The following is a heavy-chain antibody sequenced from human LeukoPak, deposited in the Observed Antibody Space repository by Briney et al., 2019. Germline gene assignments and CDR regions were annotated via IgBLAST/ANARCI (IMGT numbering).Heavy chain of an antibody. Sequence: SETLSLTCAVYGGSFSGYYWSWIRQPPGKGLEWIGEINHSGSTNYNPSLKSRVTISVDTSKNQFSLKLSSVTAADTAVYYCARAGTGDCSSTSCTVDYWGQGTLVTAFS. J-gene: IGHJ4*02. CDR3: ARAGTGDCSSTSCTVDY. D-gene: IGHD2-2*01. CDR1: GGSFSGYY. CDR2: INHSGST. V-gene: IGHV4-34*01.